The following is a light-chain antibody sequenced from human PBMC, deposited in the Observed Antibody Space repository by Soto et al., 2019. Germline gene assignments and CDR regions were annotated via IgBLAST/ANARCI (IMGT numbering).Light chain of an antibody. CDR2: DAS. CDR3: QQYGDSPFT. CDR1: QSVSSY. V-gene: IGKV3-11*01. Sequence: EIVLTQSPATLSLSPGERATLSCRASQSVSSYLAWYQQKPGQAPRLLIYDASNRATGIPARFSGSGSGTDFTLTISSLEPEDFALYYCQQYGDSPFTFSPGTRVDMK. J-gene: IGKJ3*01.